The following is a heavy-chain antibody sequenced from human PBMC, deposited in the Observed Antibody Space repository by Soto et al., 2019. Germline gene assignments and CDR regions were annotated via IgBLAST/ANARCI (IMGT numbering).Heavy chain of an antibody. V-gene: IGHV3-15*01. CDR1: GFTFSDAG. CDR3: ARIRGYYYGLDV. Sequence: GGSLRLSCAASGFTFSDAGMSWVRQAPGKGLEWVGLIKKKTDGGTTDYAAPVKGRFTISRDNSKNMLYLQVNSLRAEDTAVYYCARIRGYYYGLDVWGQGTTVTVSS. J-gene: IGHJ6*02. CDR2: IKKKTDGGTT.